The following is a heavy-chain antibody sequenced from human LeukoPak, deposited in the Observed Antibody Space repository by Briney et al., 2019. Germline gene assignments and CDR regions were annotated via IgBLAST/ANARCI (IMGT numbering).Heavy chain of an antibody. Sequence: GGSLRLSCAASGFILNNHAMTWVRQAPGKGLQWISVISGSGRTIEYEDSVKGRFTISRDNSRNTVSLQMNNLRVEDTAIYYCAKNVMVKRYIDYWGQGTPVTVSS. CDR3: AKNVMVKRYIDY. D-gene: IGHD5-18*01. V-gene: IGHV3-23*01. J-gene: IGHJ4*02. CDR2: ISGSGRTI. CDR1: GFILNNHA.